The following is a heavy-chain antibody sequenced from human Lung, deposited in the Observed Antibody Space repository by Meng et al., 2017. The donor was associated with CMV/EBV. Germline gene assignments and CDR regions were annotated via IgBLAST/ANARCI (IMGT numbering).Heavy chain of an antibody. Sequence: ISXVASGFTGSANYMSWVRQAPGKGLEWVSVINSGGWTYYADSVKGRFTISRDNSKNTVYLQLNSLRAEDTAMYYCATRRSGGSVPGWAWGMDVWGQGTTVTVSS. J-gene: IGHJ6*02. D-gene: IGHD2-2*01. CDR2: INSGGWT. CDR1: GFTGSANY. CDR3: ATRRSGGSVPGWAWGMDV. V-gene: IGHV3-53*01.